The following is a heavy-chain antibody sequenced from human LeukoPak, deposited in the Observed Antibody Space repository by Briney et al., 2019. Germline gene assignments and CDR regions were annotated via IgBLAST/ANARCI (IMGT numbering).Heavy chain of an antibody. CDR1: GGSITSYYY. D-gene: IGHD3-22*01. CDR2: ICYSGST. CDR3: ARHRYYYDSSGYYYQP. J-gene: IGHJ5*02. Sequence: SETLSLTCTVSGGSITSYYYWNWIRQPPGKGLEWIGYICYSGSTNYNPSLKSRVTISVDTSKNQFSLRLSSVTAADTAVYYCARHRYYYDSSGYYYQPWGQGTLVTVSS. V-gene: IGHV4-59*01.